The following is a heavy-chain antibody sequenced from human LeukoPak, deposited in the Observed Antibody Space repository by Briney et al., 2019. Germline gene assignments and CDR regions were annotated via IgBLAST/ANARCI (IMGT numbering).Heavy chain of an antibody. D-gene: IGHD1-26*01. CDR2: IKQDGSAK. V-gene: IGHV3-7*03. J-gene: IGHJ4*02. Sequence: GGSLRLSCAASGFSFSSYWMSWVRQAPGKGLEWVANIKQDGSAKFYVDSVKGRFTVSRDNSKTTLYLQMNSLRADDTAVYYCAKGGPTGSNYFDFWGQGTLVTVSS. CDR3: AKGGPTGSNYFDF. CDR1: GFSFSSYW.